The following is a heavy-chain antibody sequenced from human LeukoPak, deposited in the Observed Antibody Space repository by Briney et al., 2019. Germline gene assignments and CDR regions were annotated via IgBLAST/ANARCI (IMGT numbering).Heavy chain of an antibody. CDR3: ARGWGSGRENWFDP. J-gene: IGHJ5*02. Sequence: PSQTLSLTCAVSGGSISSGGYSWSWLRQPPGKGLEWIGYIYHSGSTYCNPSLKSRVTISVDRSKNQFSLKLSSVTAADTAVYYCARGWGSGRENWFDPWGQGTLVTVSS. D-gene: IGHD3-10*01. V-gene: IGHV4-30-2*01. CDR1: GGSISSGGYS. CDR2: IYHSGST.